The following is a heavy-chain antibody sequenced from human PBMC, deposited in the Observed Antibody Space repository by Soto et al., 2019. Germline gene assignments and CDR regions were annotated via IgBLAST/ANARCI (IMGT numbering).Heavy chain of an antibody. D-gene: IGHD6-13*01. V-gene: IGHV1-18*01. Sequence: QVQLVQSGAEVKKPGASVKVSCKASGYTFTSYGISWVRQAPGQGLEWMGWISAYNGNTNYAQKLQGRVTMTTDTSTSTAYRGLRSRRSDDTAVYYCARGDSSSWYPPGWFDPCGQGTLVTVSS. CDR3: ARGDSSSWYPPGWFDP. CDR1: GYTFTSYG. CDR2: ISAYNGNT. J-gene: IGHJ5*02.